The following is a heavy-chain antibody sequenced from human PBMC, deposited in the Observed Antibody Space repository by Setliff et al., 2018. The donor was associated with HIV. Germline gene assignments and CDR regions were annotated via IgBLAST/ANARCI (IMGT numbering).Heavy chain of an antibody. Sequence: ASVKVSCKVSGYTLTDLSIHWVRQAPGKGLEWMGGFDPEHDKTIYAQKFQGRVTTTEDTSTDTAYMQLNSLRSEDTAVYFCASHRRVGTTVLFSYWGQGTLVTVS. J-gene: IGHJ4*02. V-gene: IGHV1-24*01. D-gene: IGHD1-1*01. CDR3: ASHRRVGTTVLFSY. CDR2: FDPEHDKT. CDR1: GYTLTDLS.